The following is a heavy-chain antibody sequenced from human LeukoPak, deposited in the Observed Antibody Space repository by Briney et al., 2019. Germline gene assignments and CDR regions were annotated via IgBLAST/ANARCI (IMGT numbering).Heavy chain of an antibody. Sequence: GGSLRLSCAASGFTFSNYYMNWVRQAPGKGLEWVANIRQDGNERFFVDSVKGRFSISRDNAKNSLYLQMNSLRAEDTAVYYCARIRLGGWGQGTLVTVSS. J-gene: IGHJ4*02. CDR1: GFTFSNYY. D-gene: IGHD2-15*01. V-gene: IGHV3-7*01. CDR3: ARIRLGG. CDR2: IRQDGNER.